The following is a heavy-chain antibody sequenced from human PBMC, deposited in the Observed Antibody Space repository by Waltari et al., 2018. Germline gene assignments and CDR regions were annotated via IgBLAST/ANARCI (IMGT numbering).Heavy chain of an antibody. J-gene: IGHJ4*02. CDR1: GGTFSSYA. CDR2: IIPIFGTA. V-gene: IGHV1-69*12. Sequence: QVQLVQSGAEVKKPGSSVKVSCKASGGTFSSYASSWVGQAPGEGLEWMGGIIPIFGTANYAQKFQGRVTITADESTSTAYMELSSLRSEDTAVYYCARIPWSSGSYYNGHFDYWGQGTLVTVSS. D-gene: IGHD3-10*01. CDR3: ARIPWSSGSYYNGHFDY.